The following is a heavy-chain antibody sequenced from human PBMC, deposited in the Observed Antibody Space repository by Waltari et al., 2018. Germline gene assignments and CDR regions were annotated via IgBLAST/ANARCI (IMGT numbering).Heavy chain of an antibody. D-gene: IGHD6-19*01. Sequence: QVQLVQSGAEVKKPGSSVKVSCKASGGTFSSYAISWVRQAPGQGLEGMGGIIPIFGTANYAQKFQGRVTITADESTSTAYMELSSLRSEDTAVYYCASCGIAVAGTLHFDLWGRGTLVTVSS. V-gene: IGHV1-69*13. CDR1: GGTFSSYA. CDR3: ASCGIAVAGTLHFDL. CDR2: IIPIFGTA. J-gene: IGHJ2*01.